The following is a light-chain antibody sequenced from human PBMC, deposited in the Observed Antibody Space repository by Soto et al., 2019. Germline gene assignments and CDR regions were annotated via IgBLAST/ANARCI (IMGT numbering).Light chain of an antibody. CDR3: SSYTSSSTVV. J-gene: IGLJ2*01. V-gene: IGLV2-14*03. CDR1: NSDVGGYNF. Sequence: QSALTQPAPVSGSPGQSITISCTGTNSDVGGYNFVSWYQQHPGKAPKLMIYDVSNRPSGVSNRFSGSKSGNTASLTISGLQAEDEADYYCSSYTSSSTVVFGGGTKVTVL. CDR2: DVS.